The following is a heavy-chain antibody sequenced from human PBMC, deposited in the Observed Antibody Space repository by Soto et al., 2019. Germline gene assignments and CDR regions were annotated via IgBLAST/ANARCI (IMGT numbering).Heavy chain of an antibody. CDR2: IYYSGST. J-gene: IGHJ4*02. Sequence: SETLFLTCTVSGGSISSSSYYWGWIRQPPGKGLEWIGSIYYSGSTYYNPSLKSRVTISVDTSKNQFSLKLSSVTAADTAVYYCARSSGSYYVFLQLFDYWGQGTLVTVSS. CDR3: ARSSGSYYVFLQLFDY. D-gene: IGHD1-26*01. CDR1: GGSISSSSYY. V-gene: IGHV4-39*01.